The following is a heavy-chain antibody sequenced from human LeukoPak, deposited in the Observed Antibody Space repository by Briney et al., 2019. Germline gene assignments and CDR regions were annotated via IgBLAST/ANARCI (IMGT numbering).Heavy chain of an antibody. Sequence: GGSLRLSCAASGXTFXXXXXXXXXXAPXXXXXWISHLTXADSAXYADSVKGRFTISRDNADNSLSLQMNSLRAEDTAVXYCARGVDYGFDCWGQGTLVTVSS. V-gene: IGHV3-48*04. D-gene: IGHD3-16*01. CDR1: GXTFXXXX. CDR3: ARGVDYGFDC. CDR2: LTXADSAX. J-gene: IGHJ4*02.